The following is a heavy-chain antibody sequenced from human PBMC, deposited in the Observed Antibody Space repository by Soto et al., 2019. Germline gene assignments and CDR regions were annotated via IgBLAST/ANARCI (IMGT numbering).Heavy chain of an antibody. Sequence: GGSLILSCAASGFTFSSYAMHWVRQAPGEGLEWVAVISYDGSEKYYVDSVKGRFFISRDNAKNSLYLQLNSLRAEDTAVYYCARDADASGWYHYGFDVWGQGTLVTVSS. J-gene: IGHJ6*02. CDR3: ARDADASGWYHYGFDV. CDR2: ISYDGSEK. V-gene: IGHV3-30*04. D-gene: IGHD6-19*01. CDR1: GFTFSSYA.